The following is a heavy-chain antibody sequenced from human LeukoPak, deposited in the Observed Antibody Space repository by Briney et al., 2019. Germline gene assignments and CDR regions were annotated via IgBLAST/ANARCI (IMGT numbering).Heavy chain of an antibody. CDR3: AMQKGTS. V-gene: IGHV1-69*04. J-gene: IGHJ5*02. Sequence: SVKVSCKASGGTFSSYAISWVRQAPGQGLEWMGRIIPILGIANYAQNINGRVTITADKSTSTGDMELIGLRSEDTAVYYCAMQKGTSWGQGTLVTVSS. CDR2: IIPILGIA. CDR1: GGTFSSYA.